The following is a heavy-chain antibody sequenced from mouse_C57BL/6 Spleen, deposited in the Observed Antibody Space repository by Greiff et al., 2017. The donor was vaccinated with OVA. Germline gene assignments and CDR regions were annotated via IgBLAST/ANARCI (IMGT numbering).Heavy chain of an antibody. D-gene: IGHD2-3*01. CDR1: GYTFTDYE. CDR3: TRSDGYYVYWYFDV. Sequence: QVQLQQSGAELVRPGASVTLSCKASGYTFTDYEMHWVKQTPVHGLEWIGAIDPETGGTAYNQKFKGKAILTADKSSSTAYMELRSLTSEDSAVYYCTRSDGYYVYWYFDVWGTGTTVTVS. CDR2: IDPETGGT. V-gene: IGHV1-15*01. J-gene: IGHJ1*03.